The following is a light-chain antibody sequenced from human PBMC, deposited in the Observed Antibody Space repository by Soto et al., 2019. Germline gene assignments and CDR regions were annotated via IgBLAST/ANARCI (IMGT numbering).Light chain of an antibody. J-gene: IGKJ2*01. CDR2: AAS. V-gene: IGKV1-39*01. Sequence: DIQMTQSPSSLSASVGDRVTITCRASQSISCYVNWYQQNPGKAPKLLIYAASRLQSGVPSMFSGSGSGTDFTLTISSLQPEDFATYYCQQSYSTPRYTFGQETKLEIK. CDR3: QQSYSTPRYT. CDR1: QSISCY.